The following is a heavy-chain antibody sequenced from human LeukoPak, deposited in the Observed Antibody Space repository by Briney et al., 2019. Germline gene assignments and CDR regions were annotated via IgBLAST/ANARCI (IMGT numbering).Heavy chain of an antibody. Sequence: SETLSLTCAVYGGSFSGYYWSWIRQPPGKGLEWIGEINHSGSTNYNPSLKSRVTISVDTSKNQFSLKLSSATAADTAVYYCASSLYGSGSYADYWGQGTLVTVSS. CDR2: INHSGST. D-gene: IGHD3-10*01. V-gene: IGHV4-34*01. CDR1: GGSFSGYY. J-gene: IGHJ4*02. CDR3: ASSLYGSGSYADY.